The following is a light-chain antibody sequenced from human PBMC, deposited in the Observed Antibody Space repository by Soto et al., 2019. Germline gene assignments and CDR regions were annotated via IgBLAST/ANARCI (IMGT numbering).Light chain of an antibody. V-gene: IGLV2-14*01. CDR1: SSDVGGYNY. CDR3: SSYTSTNTLAV. CDR2: EVS. J-gene: IGLJ1*01. Sequence: QSALTQPASVSGSPGQSITISCTGTSSDVGGYNYVSWYQQHAGKAPKLMIYEVSNRPSGVSNRFSGSKSGDTASLTISGLQAEDEADYYCSSYTSTNTLAVFGTGP.